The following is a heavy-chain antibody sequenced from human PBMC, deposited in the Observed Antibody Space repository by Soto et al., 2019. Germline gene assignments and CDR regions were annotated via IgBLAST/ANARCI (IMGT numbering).Heavy chain of an antibody. CDR3: ARDNRDDSSLTDYYYYGMDV. J-gene: IGHJ6*02. Sequence: QAQLQESGPGLVKPSQTLSLTCTVSGGSISSGGYYWSWIRQHPGKGLEWIGYIYYSGSTYYNPSLKSRVTISVDTSKNQFSLKLSSVTAADTAVYYCARDNRDDSSLTDYYYYGMDVWGQGTTVTVSS. D-gene: IGHD6-19*01. V-gene: IGHV4-31*03. CDR2: IYYSGST. CDR1: GGSISSGGYY.